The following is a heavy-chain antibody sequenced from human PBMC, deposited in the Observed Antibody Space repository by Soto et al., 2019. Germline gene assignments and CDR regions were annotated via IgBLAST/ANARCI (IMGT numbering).Heavy chain of an antibody. J-gene: IGHJ4*02. V-gene: IGHV3-53*05. CDR1: GFTVSSSH. Sequence: PGGSLRLSCAASGFTVSSSHMSWVRQAPGKGLEWVSVIYSGGSTYYAVSVRGRFTISRDNSKNTLYLQMNSLRAEDTAVYYCATVQSYGGNSVDYWGQGTLVTVSS. CDR3: ATVQSYGGNSVDY. D-gene: IGHD4-17*01. CDR2: IYSGGST.